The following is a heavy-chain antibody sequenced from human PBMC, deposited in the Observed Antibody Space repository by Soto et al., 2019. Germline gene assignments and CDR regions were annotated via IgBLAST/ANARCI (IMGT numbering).Heavy chain of an antibody. CDR1: GDSVSSNSGA. CDR3: ARDWGLTGTTGDYYYYYGMDV. Sequence: PSQTLSLTCXISGDSVSSNSGAWNWIRQSPSRGLEWLGRTYYRSKWYNDYAVSVKSRITINPDTSKNQFSLQLNSVTPEDTAVYYCARDWGLTGTTGDYYYYYGMDVWGQGTTVTVSS. CDR2: TYYRSKWYN. D-gene: IGHD1-7*01. V-gene: IGHV6-1*01. J-gene: IGHJ6*02.